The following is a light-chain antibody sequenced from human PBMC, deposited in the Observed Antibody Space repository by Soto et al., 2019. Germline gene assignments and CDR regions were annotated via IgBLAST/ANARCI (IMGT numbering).Light chain of an antibody. J-gene: IGLJ1*01. CDR2: EVS. CDR3: SSYTSSSVYV. V-gene: IGLV2-14*01. Sequence: QSALTQPASVSGSPGQSITISCTGTSSDVGGYNYVSWYQQHPGKAPKLMIYEVSNRPSGVSFRFSGSKSGNTASLTISGLQAEDEADYYCSSYTSSSVYVFGTGTKVTVL. CDR1: SSDVGGYNY.